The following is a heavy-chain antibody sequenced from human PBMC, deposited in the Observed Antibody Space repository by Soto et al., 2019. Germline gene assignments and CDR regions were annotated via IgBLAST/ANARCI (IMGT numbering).Heavy chain of an antibody. V-gene: IGHV3-11*06. CDR2: ISGTSDSI. D-gene: IGHD6-13*01. CDR3: ARVAVITAAGTSDY. Sequence: LRLSCAASGFTFSDYYMSWIRQVPGKGLEWVAYISGTSDSIPYADSVKGRFTISRDNAKNSLYLQMNSLRAEDTAVYYCARVAVITAAGTSDYWGQGTLVTVSS. J-gene: IGHJ4*02. CDR1: GFTFSDYY.